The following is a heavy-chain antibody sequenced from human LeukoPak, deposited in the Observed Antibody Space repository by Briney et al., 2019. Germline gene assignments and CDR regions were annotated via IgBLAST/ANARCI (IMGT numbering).Heavy chain of an antibody. CDR1: GYSISSGYY. CDR2: IYYSGST. V-gene: IGHV4-38-2*02. D-gene: IGHD5-24*01. Sequence: SETLSLTCTVPGYSISSGYYWGWIRQPPGKGLEWIGSIYYSGSTYSNPSLKSRVTISVDTSKNQFSLKLSSVTAADTAVYYCARERDGYNRTPFDYWGQGTLVTVSS. J-gene: IGHJ4*02. CDR3: ARERDGYNRTPFDY.